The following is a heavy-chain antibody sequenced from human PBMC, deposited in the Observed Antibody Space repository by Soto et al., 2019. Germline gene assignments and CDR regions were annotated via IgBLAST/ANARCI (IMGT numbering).Heavy chain of an antibody. CDR1: GGSFSGYY. CDR3: ARGSGNWNSWLGYYFDY. CDR2: INHSGST. J-gene: IGHJ4*02. D-gene: IGHD1-7*01. Sequence: SETLSLTCAVYGGSFSGYYWSWIRQPPGNGLVWIGEINHSGSTNYNPSLKSRVTISVDTCKNQFVQKLSSVCAGDTAVYYCARGSGNWNSWLGYYFDYWGQGTLVTVS. V-gene: IGHV4-34*01.